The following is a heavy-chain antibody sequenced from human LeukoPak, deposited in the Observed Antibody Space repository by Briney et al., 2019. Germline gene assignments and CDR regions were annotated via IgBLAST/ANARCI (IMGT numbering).Heavy chain of an antibody. V-gene: IGHV3-21*01. CDR2: ISSSSSYI. J-gene: IGHJ4*02. Sequence: GGSLRLSCAASGFTFSSYSMNWVRQAPGKGLEWVSSISSSSSYIYYADSDKGRFTISRDIAKNSLYLQMNSLRAEDTAVYYCARESPPYDYVWGSYRSGFDYWGQGTLVTVSS. CDR1: GFTFSSYS. D-gene: IGHD3-16*02. CDR3: ARESPPYDYVWGSYRSGFDY.